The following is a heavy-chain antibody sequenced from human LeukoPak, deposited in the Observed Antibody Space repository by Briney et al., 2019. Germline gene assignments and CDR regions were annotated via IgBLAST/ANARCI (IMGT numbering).Heavy chain of an antibody. D-gene: IGHD2-21*02. CDR2: ISAYNGNT. CDR3: ARVNRVTAIQELDY. Sequence: ASVKVSCKASGYTFTSYGISWVRQAPGQGLEWMGWISAYNGNTNYAQKLQGRVTMTTDTSTSTAYMELRSLRSDDTAVYYCARVNRVTAIQELDYWGQGTLVTVSS. J-gene: IGHJ4*02. CDR1: GYTFTSYG. V-gene: IGHV1-18*01.